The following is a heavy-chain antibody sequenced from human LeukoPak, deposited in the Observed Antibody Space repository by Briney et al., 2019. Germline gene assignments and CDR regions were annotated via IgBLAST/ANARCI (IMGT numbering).Heavy chain of an antibody. V-gene: IGHV5-51*01. Sequence: GESLKISSKGSGYSFTSYWIGWVRQMPGKGLEWMGIIYPGDSDTRYSPSFQGQVTISADKSISTAYLQWSSLKASDTAMYYCARQSGSGWYMNWFDPWGQGTLVTVSS. CDR1: GYSFTSYW. CDR2: IYPGDSDT. CDR3: ARQSGSGWYMNWFDP. J-gene: IGHJ5*02. D-gene: IGHD6-19*01.